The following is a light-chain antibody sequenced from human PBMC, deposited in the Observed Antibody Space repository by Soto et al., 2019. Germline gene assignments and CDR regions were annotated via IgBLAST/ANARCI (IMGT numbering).Light chain of an antibody. J-gene: IGKJ1*01. CDR2: GAS. Sequence: EIVLTQSPGTLSLSPGERATLSCRASQSVSSSYLAWYQQKPGQAPRLLIYGASGRATGIPDRFSGSGSGTDFTLTISRLEPGDFAVYYCQQYANSPRWTFGQGTKVEIK. CDR3: QQYANSPRWT. V-gene: IGKV3-20*01. CDR1: QSVSSSY.